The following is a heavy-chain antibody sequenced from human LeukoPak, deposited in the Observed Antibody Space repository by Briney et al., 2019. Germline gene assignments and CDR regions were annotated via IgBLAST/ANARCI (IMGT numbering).Heavy chain of an antibody. CDR1: GFTFSTSP. J-gene: IGHJ4*02. CDR2: ISSSGAPT. CDR3: AKRGAKYYFDS. V-gene: IGHV3-23*01. D-gene: IGHD4/OR15-4a*01. Sequence: HPGGSLRLSCAPSGFTFSTSPMSWVPQAPGKGLEWVSTISSSGAPTYYADSVKGRFTISRDNPKKTLYLQMYTLRAEDTALYTCAKRGAKYYFDSWGQGTLVTVSS.